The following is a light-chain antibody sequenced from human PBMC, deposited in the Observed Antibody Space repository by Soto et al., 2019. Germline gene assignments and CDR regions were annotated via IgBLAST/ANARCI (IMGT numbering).Light chain of an antibody. CDR3: SSCTSSSTYV. J-gene: IGLJ1*01. CDR2: DVS. V-gene: IGLV2-14*01. CDR1: SSDVGAYDY. Sequence: QSVLTQPASVSGSPGQSIAISCTGTSSDVGAYDYVSWYQQHPGKAPKVMIYDVSNRPSGVSNRFSGSKSDNTASLTISGLQAEDEADYYCSSCTSSSTYVFGTGTKVTVL.